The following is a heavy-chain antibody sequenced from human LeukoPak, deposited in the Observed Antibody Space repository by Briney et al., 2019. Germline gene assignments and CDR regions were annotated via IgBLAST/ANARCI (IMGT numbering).Heavy chain of an antibody. CDR3: AKEGGSPLVYYYGMDV. D-gene: IGHD3-16*01. V-gene: IGHV3-23*01. CDR2: ISGSGGST. CDR1: GFTFSSYA. Sequence: PGGSLRLSCAASGFTFSSYAMSWVRQAPGKGLEWVSAISGSGGSTYYADSVKGRFTISRDNSKNTLYLQMNSLRAEDTAVYYCAKEGGSPLVYYYGMDVWGQGTTVTVSS. J-gene: IGHJ6*02.